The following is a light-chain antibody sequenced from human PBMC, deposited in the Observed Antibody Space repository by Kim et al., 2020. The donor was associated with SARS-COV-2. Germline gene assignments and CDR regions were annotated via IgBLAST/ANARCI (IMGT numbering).Light chain of an antibody. V-gene: IGLV3-1*01. CDR2: QDT. CDR3: QAWDNSAVV. Sequence: SYELTQPPSVSVSPGQTASITCSANKLGHKYVCWYQQRPGQSPVVLIYQDTKRPSGIPDRFSGSNSGNTATLTISGTQTMDEADYFCQAWDNSAVVFGGG. CDR1: KLGHKY. J-gene: IGLJ2*01.